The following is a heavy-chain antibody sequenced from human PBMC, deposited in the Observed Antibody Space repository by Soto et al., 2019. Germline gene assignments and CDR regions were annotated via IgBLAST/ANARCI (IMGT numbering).Heavy chain of an antibody. V-gene: IGHV4-30-2*01. D-gene: IGHD3-22*01. CDR3: AKTNSDSSGYYRVNDWFDP. CDR1: GGSISSGGYS. CDR2: IYHNGNT. Sequence: SSETLSLTCTVSGGSISSGGYSWSWIRQPPGKGLEWIGNIYHNGNTDYNPSLKSPVTISIDRSKNQFFVKLNSVTTADTAVYYCAKTNSDSSGYYRVNDWFDPWGQGTLVTVSS. J-gene: IGHJ5*02.